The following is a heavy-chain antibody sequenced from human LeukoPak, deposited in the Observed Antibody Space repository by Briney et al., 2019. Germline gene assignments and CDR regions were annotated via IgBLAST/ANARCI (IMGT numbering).Heavy chain of an antibody. Sequence: GTSVKVSCKASGFTFTSSAMQWVRQARGQRLEWIGWLVVGSGNTKYAQDFQERVTITRDMSTSTAYMELSSLRSEDTAVYYCAADGGSGSGLDYWGQGTLVTVSS. CDR2: LVVGSGNT. J-gene: IGHJ4*02. V-gene: IGHV1-58*02. CDR1: GFTFTSSA. D-gene: IGHD3-3*01. CDR3: AADGGSGSGLDY.